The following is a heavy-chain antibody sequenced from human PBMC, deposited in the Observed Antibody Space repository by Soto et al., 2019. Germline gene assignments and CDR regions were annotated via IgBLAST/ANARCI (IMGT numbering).Heavy chain of an antibody. D-gene: IGHD3-16*01. Sequence: GGSLRLSCAASGFTFSSYGMHWVRQAPGKGLEWVAVIWYDGSNKYYADSVKGRFTISRDNSKNTLYLQMNSLRAEDTAVYYCARDNGTPNGLRLGYYYYGMDVWGQGTTVTVSS. CDR1: GFTFSSYG. CDR2: IWYDGSNK. V-gene: IGHV3-33*01. CDR3: ARDNGTPNGLRLGYYYYGMDV. J-gene: IGHJ6*02.